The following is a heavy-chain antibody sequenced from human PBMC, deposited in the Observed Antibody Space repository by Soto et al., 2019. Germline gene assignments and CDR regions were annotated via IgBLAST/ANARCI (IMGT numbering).Heavy chain of an antibody. Sequence: SETLSLTCAVYGGSFSGYYWSWIRQPPGKGLEWIGEINHSGSTNYNPSLKSRVTISVDTSKNQFSLKLSSVTAADTAVYYCARGLLRYYDSNGYPRANWFDPWGQGTLVTVSS. J-gene: IGHJ5*02. CDR1: GGSFSGYY. CDR2: INHSGST. D-gene: IGHD3-22*01. CDR3: ARGLLRYYDSNGYPRANWFDP. V-gene: IGHV4-34*01.